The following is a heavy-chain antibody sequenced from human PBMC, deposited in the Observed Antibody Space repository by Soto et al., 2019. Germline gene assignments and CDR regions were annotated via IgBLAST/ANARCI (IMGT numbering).Heavy chain of an antibody. CDR1: GYSFTRYV. CDR2: MSPSSGST. CDR3: ARSIIFTSWEAFDP. D-gene: IGHD1-26*01. J-gene: IGHJ5*02. Sequence: ASVKVSCKASGYSFTRYVINWVRQAPGQGLQWMGWMSPSSGSTGYAPKFQDRVTMTVNTSTSTAFMELRGLTSEDTAVYFCARSIIFTSWEAFDPWVQGTLVTDSS. V-gene: IGHV1-8*01.